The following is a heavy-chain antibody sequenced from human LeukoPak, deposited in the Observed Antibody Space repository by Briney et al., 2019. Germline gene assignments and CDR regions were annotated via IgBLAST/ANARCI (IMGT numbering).Heavy chain of an antibody. D-gene: IGHD2-2*01. CDR3: AKYCSSTSCYNSFDY. V-gene: IGHV3-23*01. J-gene: IGHJ4*02. Sequence: QPGGSLRLSCAASGFTFSSYAMSWVRKAPGKGLEWVSAISGSGGSTYYADSVKGRFTISRDNSKNTLYLQMNSLRAEDTAVYYCAKYCSSTSCYNSFDYWGQGTLVTVSS. CDR1: GFTFSSYA. CDR2: ISGSGGST.